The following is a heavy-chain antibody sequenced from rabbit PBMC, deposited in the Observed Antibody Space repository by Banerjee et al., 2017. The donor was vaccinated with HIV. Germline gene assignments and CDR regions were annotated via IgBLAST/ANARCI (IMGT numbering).Heavy chain of an antibody. Sequence: QLEESGGDLVKPEGSLTLTCTASGSDISSYHMGWVRQAPGRGLEWIGDIYTGSGNTYYASWVKGRFTISRDNAQNTVSLQLNSLTAADTATYFCARDLAGVIGWNFNLWGQGTLVTVS. CDR1: GSDISSYH. V-gene: IGHV1S7*01. D-gene: IGHD4-1*01. CDR2: IYTGSGNT. J-gene: IGHJ4*01. CDR3: ARDLAGVIGWNFNL.